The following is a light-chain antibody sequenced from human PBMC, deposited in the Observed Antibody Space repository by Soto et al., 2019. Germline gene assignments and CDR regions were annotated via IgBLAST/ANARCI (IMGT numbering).Light chain of an antibody. CDR3: QQYSRSPPQVI. CDR2: GAS. Sequence: EIVLTQSPGPLSLSPGERATLSCRASQIVDSLYLTWYQQKPGQAPRLLIYGASSRATGIPDRFSGSGSGTDFTLTISRLEPEDFAVYYCQQYSRSPPQVIFGGGTKVEIK. V-gene: IGKV3-20*01. CDR1: QIVDSLY. J-gene: IGKJ4*01.